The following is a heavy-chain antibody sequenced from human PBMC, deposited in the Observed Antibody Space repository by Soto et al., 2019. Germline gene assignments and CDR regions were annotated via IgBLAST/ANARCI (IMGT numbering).Heavy chain of an antibody. D-gene: IGHD1-26*01. CDR2: IHLSGQPI. CDR1: GFTFSSSE. J-gene: IGHJ3*01. Sequence: GGSLRLSCAASGFTFSSSEMYWVRQAPGKGLEWVSYIHLSGQPIFYADSVKGRFTISRDNAKNSLYLQMSSLRAEDSAVYYCARRASRWGQGTMVTVSS. V-gene: IGHV3-48*03. CDR3: ARRASR.